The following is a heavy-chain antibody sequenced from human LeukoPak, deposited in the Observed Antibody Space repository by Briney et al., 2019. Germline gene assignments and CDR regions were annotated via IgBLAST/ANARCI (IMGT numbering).Heavy chain of an antibody. V-gene: IGHV4-61*02. D-gene: IGHD6-19*01. Sequence: SETLSLTCTVSGGSISSGSYYWSWIRQPAGKGLEWIGRIYTSGSTNYNPSLKSRVTISVDTSKNQFSLKLSSVTAADTAVYYCAREISGWSPFDYWGQGTLVTVSS. CDR1: GGSISSGSYY. CDR2: IYTSGST. CDR3: AREISGWSPFDY. J-gene: IGHJ4*02.